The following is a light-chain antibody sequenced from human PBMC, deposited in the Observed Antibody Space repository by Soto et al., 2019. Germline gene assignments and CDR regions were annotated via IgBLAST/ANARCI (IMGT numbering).Light chain of an antibody. J-gene: IGKJ1*01. Sequence: DIPMTQSPSPLSASLGDRVTITFRASQSISSWLAWYQQKPGKAPKLLIYDASSLESGVPSRFSGSGSGTEFTLTISSLQPDDFATYYCQQYNSYSTFGQETKVDIK. CDR3: QQYNSYST. CDR1: QSISSW. CDR2: DAS. V-gene: IGKV1-5*01.